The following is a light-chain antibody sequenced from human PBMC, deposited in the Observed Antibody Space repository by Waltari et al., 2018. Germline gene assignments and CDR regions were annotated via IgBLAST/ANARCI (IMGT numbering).Light chain of an antibody. J-gene: IGKJ1*01. CDR2: GAS. Sequence: EIVLTQSPGTLSLSPGERATLSCRASQSVRSSYLAWYQQKPGQAPRVLIHGASNRATGIPDRFSGSGSGTDFTLIISRLEPEDFAVYYCQQYGSSPWTFGQGTKVEIK. CDR3: QQYGSSPWT. CDR1: QSVRSSY. V-gene: IGKV3-20*01.